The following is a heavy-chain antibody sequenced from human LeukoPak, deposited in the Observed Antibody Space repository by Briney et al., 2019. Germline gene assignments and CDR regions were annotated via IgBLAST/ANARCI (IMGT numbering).Heavy chain of an antibody. CDR1: GFTYSSYT. Sequence: PGGSLRLSCAASGFTYSSYTMSWVRQAPGKGLEWVSAISGSGGSTYYADSVKGRFTISRDNSKNTLYLQMNSLRAEDTAVYYCAKEYYLAARFRWGFDYWGQGTLVTVSS. CDR2: ISGSGGST. J-gene: IGHJ4*02. CDR3: AKEYYLAARFRWGFDY. D-gene: IGHD6-6*01. V-gene: IGHV3-23*01.